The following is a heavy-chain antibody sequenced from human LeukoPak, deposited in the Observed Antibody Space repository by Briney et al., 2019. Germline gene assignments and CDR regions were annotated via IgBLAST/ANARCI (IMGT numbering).Heavy chain of an antibody. CDR3: AKEEGYYYDSGGYYVEYFQH. V-gene: IGHV3-23*01. Sequence: PGGSLRLSCAGSGFPFSSYPISWVRQPPGKGLEWVSAITASGDSTYSADSVKGRFTISRDNSRNTLFLEMSSLRAEDTAVYYCAKEEGYYYDSGGYYVEYFQHWGQGTLVTVSS. D-gene: IGHD3-22*01. CDR1: GFPFSSYP. J-gene: IGHJ1*01. CDR2: ITASGDST.